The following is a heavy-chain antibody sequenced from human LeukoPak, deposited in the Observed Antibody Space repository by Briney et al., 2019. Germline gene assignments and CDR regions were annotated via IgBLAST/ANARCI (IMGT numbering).Heavy chain of an antibody. D-gene: IGHD2-2*02. V-gene: IGHV4-34*01. CDR1: GGSFSGYY. Sequence: SETLSLTCAVYGGSFSGYYWSWIRQPPGKGLEWIGEVNHSGSTNYNPSLKSRVTISVDTSKNQFSLKLSSVTAADTAVYYCARGWYCSSTSCYKRSDAFDIWGPGTMVTVSS. CDR2: VNHSGST. J-gene: IGHJ3*02. CDR3: ARGWYCSSTSCYKRSDAFDI.